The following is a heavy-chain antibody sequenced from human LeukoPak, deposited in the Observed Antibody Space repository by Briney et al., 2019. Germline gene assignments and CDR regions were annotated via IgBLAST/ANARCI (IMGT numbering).Heavy chain of an antibody. J-gene: IGHJ4*02. CDR3: TRCSLGGDYDFGY. CDR1: GSTFTVYY. D-gene: IGHD4-17*01. CDR2: IKPKRGAT. Sequence: ASVKLSCTTSGSTFTVYYIHWVRQAPGQGLGWMGWIKPKRGATYYARKLQGRLTMTRDPSISTAYMELSSMRSDGTAVLYCTRCSLGGDYDFGYWGEGSLVTVSP. V-gene: IGHV1-2*02.